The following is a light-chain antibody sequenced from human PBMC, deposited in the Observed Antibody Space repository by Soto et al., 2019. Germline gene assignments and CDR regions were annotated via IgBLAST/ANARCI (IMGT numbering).Light chain of an antibody. V-gene: IGLV2-8*01. CDR1: SSDVGGLDY. CDR3: SSYAGGTNLV. Sequence: QSALTQPPSASGSPGQSVTISCTGTSSDVGGLDYVSWYQQYPGKAPKLIIYEVSKRPSGVPDRFSGSKSVNTASLTVSGLQAEDEADYYCSSYAGGTNLVFGGGTKVTVL. CDR2: EVS. J-gene: IGLJ2*01.